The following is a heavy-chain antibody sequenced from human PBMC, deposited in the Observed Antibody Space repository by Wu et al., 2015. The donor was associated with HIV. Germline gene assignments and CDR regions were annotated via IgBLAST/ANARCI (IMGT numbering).Heavy chain of an antibody. J-gene: IGHJ6*02. Sequence: QVQLVQSGAEVKKPGSSVKVSCKASGGTFSSYAISWVRQAPGQGLEWMGGIIPIFGTANYAQKFQGRVTITTDTSTSTAYMELRSLRSDDTAVYYCARGQPGYYGSGSFSSAYYYGMDVWGQGTTVTVSS. CDR1: GGTFSSYA. CDR2: IIPIFGTA. V-gene: IGHV1-69*05. CDR3: ARGQPGYYGSGSFSSAYYYGMDV. D-gene: IGHD3-10*01.